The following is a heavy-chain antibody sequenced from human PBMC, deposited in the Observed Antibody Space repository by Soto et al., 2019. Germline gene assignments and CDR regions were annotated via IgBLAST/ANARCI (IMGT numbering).Heavy chain of an antibody. CDR2: IIPVIGTT. CDR1: GDTFSGYP. Sequence: SVKVSCKASGDTFSGYPINWVRQAPGEGLEWMGRIIPVIGTTDDAQRFEGRVTFTADESTNTAYMELRGLLSGDTAVYYCARDGGFGELKYWGPGTLVTVSS. V-gene: IGHV1-69*11. D-gene: IGHD3-10*01. CDR3: ARDGGFGELKY. J-gene: IGHJ4*02.